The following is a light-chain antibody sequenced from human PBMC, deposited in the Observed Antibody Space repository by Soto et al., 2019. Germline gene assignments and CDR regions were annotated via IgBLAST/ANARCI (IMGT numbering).Light chain of an antibody. CDR3: QHYNNWPPWT. J-gene: IGKJ1*01. CDR2: GAS. Sequence: EIVMTQSTATLSVSPGERATLSCRASQSVSINLAWYQQKPGQAHRLLIYGASSRATGIPARFRGSRSGTEFTLTISSLQSEDFAVYYCQHYNNWPPWTFGQGTKVQIK. V-gene: IGKV3-15*01. CDR1: QSVSIN.